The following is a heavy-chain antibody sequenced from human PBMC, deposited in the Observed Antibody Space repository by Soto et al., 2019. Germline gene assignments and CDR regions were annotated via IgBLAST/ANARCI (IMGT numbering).Heavy chain of an antibody. Sequence: GASVKVSCKASGGTFSSYAISGVRQAPGQGLEWMGGIIPIFGTANYAQKFQGRVTITADESTSTAYMELSSLRSEDTAVYYCARGGLEYSSSSSDYWGQGTLVTVSS. CDR1: GGTFSSYA. CDR3: ARGGLEYSSSSSDY. CDR2: IIPIFGTA. V-gene: IGHV1-69*13. D-gene: IGHD6-6*01. J-gene: IGHJ4*02.